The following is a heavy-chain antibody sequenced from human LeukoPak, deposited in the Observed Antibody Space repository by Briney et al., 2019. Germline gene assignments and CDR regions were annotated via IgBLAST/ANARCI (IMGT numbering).Heavy chain of an antibody. Sequence: PGGSLRLSCAASGFTFSNYAMHRVRQAPGKGLEWVAIISYDGSNEYYADSVKGRFTISRDNSKNTLYLQMNSLRAADTAVYYCARAILRSSDYWGQGTLVTVSS. V-gene: IGHV3-30*19. D-gene: IGHD4-17*01. CDR1: GFTFSNYA. J-gene: IGHJ4*02. CDR3: ARAILRSSDY. CDR2: ISYDGSNE.